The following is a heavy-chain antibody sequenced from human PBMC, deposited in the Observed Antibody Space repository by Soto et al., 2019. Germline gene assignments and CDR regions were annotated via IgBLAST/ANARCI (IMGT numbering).Heavy chain of an antibody. CDR2: ISSSGSPI. CDR3: ARPHYYDNPAPPPA. J-gene: IGHJ4*02. CDR1: GFTFSTFE. V-gene: IGHV3-48*03. D-gene: IGHD3-22*01. Sequence: GGSLRLSCVASGFTFSTFEMNWVRQAPGKGLEWVSYISSSGSPIYYAESVKGRFTISRDNTKNSLFLQMDSLRAENTAVYYCARPHYYDNPAPPPAGGQGTLVPVSS.